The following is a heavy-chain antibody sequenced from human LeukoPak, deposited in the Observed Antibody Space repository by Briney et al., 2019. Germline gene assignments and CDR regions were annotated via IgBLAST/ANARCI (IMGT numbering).Heavy chain of an antibody. D-gene: IGHD5-18*01. V-gene: IGHV3-74*01. CDR3: ARSYSYGCRGGYYYYYMDV. Sequence: PGGSLRLSCAASGFTFSSYWMHWVRQAPGKGLVWVSRINSDGSSTSYADSVKGRFTISRDNAKNTLYLQMNSLRAEDTAVYYCARSYSYGCRGGYYYYYMDVWGKGTTVTVSS. CDR2: INSDGSST. CDR1: GFTFSSYW. J-gene: IGHJ6*03.